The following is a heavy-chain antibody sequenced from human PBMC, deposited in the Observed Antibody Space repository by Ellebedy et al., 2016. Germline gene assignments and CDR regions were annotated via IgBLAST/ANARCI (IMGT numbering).Heavy chain of an antibody. V-gene: IGHV3-11*06. D-gene: IGHD6-19*01. CDR2: ISSSSSYT. Sequence: GGSLRLSCAASGFTFSDYYMSWIRQAPGKGLEWVSYISSSSSYTNYADSVKGRFTISRDNAKNSLYLQMNSLRAEDTAVYYCARGGLVGQWLVTDWGQGTLVTVSS. CDR3: ARGGLVGQWLVTD. CDR1: GFTFSDYY. J-gene: IGHJ4*02.